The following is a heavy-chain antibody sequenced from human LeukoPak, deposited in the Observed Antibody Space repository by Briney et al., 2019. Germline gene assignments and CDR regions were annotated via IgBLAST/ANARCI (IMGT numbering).Heavy chain of an antibody. D-gene: IGHD2-15*01. J-gene: IGHJ6*02. CDR1: GDSISSGGYC. CDR3: ASGVRGYCSGGSCYRYYYYYGMDV. Sequence: PSETLSLTCTVSGDSISSGGYCWHWFRQHPGKGLEWIGYIYSSGGTFYNPSLKSRVTISVDTSKNQFSLRLSSVTAADTAVYYCASGVRGYCSGGSCYRYYYYYGMDVWGQGTTVTVSS. CDR2: IYSSGGT. V-gene: IGHV4-31*03.